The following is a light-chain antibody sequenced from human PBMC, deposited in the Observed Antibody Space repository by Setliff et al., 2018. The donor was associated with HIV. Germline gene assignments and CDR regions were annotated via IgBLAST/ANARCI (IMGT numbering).Light chain of an antibody. CDR3: ASYAGDGVHDIYV. CDR1: SSDIGSHNH. J-gene: IGLJ1*01. CDR2: ELS. Sequence: QSALTQPPSASGSPGQSVAISCTGTSSDIGSHNHVSWYQQYPGKAPKLMIYELSQRLSGVPDRFSGSKSGNTASLTVSGLQAEDEADYYCASYAGDGVHDIYVFGTGTKVTVL. V-gene: IGLV2-8*01.